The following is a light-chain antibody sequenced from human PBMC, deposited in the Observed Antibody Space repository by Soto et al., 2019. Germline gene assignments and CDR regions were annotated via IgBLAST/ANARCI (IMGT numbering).Light chain of an antibody. J-gene: IGKJ4*01. Sequence: EVVMTQSPATLSVSPGDGATLSCRASQNVHSNLAWYQQKPGQAPRLLIYDTSTRATDIPFRFSGGGSGTEFTLTISSLQSEDFAVYYCQQYNNWPLTFGGGTMVEIK. CDR1: QNVHSN. CDR3: QQYNNWPLT. V-gene: IGKV3-15*01. CDR2: DTS.